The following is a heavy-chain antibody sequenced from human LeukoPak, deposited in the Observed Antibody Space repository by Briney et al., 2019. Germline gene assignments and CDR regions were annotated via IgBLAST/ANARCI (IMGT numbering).Heavy chain of an antibody. D-gene: IGHD3-10*01. Sequence: GGSLRLSCAASGFAVSSTYMSWVRQAPGKGLEWVSLMYSHGLTSYGDSVRGRFTISRDTTKNTLHLQMNSLRAEDTAIYYCVRDIGSYPPEKWGQGTLVTVSS. V-gene: IGHV3-53*01. CDR1: GFAVSSTY. CDR2: MYSHGLT. J-gene: IGHJ4*02. CDR3: VRDIGSYPPEK.